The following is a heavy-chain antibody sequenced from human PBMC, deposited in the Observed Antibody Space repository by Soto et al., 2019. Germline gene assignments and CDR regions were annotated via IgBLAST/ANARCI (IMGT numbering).Heavy chain of an antibody. CDR1: GFTFSSYA. V-gene: IGHV3-23*01. D-gene: IGHD6-13*01. CDR3: ARSLFIAATDTEPFDS. J-gene: IGHJ4*02. CDR2: ISGGGNDR. Sequence: LRLSCAASGFTFSSYAMSWVRQAPGKGLEWVSAISGGGNDRFYADSVKGRFTISRDNSKNTLYLHMNSLRAEDTAVHYCARSLFIAATDTEPFDSWGQGTLVTVSS.